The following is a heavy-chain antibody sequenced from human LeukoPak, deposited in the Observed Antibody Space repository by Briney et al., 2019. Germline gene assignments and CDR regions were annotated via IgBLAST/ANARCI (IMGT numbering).Heavy chain of an antibody. CDR3: AKDLHSSGWYVAFDI. CDR2: ISRSGGNT. V-gene: IGHV3-23*01. J-gene: IGHJ3*02. D-gene: IGHD6-19*01. Sequence: PGGSLRLSCAASGFTFSSYAMSWVRQAPGKGLEWVSAISRSGGNTYYADSVKGRFTISRDNSKNTLYLQMNSLRAEDTALYYCAKDLHSSGWYVAFDIWGQGTMVTVSS. CDR1: GFTFSSYA.